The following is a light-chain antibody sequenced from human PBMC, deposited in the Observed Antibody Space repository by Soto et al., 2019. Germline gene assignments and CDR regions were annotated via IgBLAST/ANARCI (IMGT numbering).Light chain of an antibody. V-gene: IGKV3-20*01. CDR3: QQYGNSPGIS. CDR2: AAS. J-gene: IGKJ5*01. CDR1: QGVDSKH. Sequence: EIALTHSPGTLSLSPGEGATLSCRASQGVDSKHLAWYQQKPGQAPRLLIYAASSRATGIPDRFSGSGSGTDFTLSISRLETEDFAVYYCQQYGNSPGISFGQGTRRRL.